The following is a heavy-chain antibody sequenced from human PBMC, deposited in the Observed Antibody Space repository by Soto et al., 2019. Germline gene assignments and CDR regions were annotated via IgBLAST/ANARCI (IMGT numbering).Heavy chain of an antibody. CDR3: ARLKFGSFGMDV. V-gene: IGHV4-4*02. CDR2: IYHTGTT. D-gene: IGHD1-26*01. CDR1: GGSISTSNW. Sequence: QVQLQESGPGLVKPSGTLSLTCAVSGGSISTSNWFSWVRQPPGKGLEWVGEIYHTGTTNYNPSLKSRVTSSIDKSGNQISLKLTSVTAADTAVYYCARLKFGSFGMDVWGQGTTVTVSS. J-gene: IGHJ6*02.